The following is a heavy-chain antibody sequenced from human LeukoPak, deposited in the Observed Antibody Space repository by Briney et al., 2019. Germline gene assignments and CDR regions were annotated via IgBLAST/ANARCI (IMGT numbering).Heavy chain of an antibody. CDR2: ISGSGGST. V-gene: IGHV3-23*01. CDR1: GFTFSSYA. D-gene: IGHD2-2*01. CDR3: AKEDIVVAPAASGANGYYYYYGMDV. Sequence: GGSLRLSCAASGFTFSSYAMSWVRQAPGKGLEWVSAISGSGGSTYYADSVKGRFTISRDNSKNTLYLQMNSLRAEDTAVYYCAKEDIVVAPAASGANGYYYYYGMDVWGQGTTVTVSS. J-gene: IGHJ6*02.